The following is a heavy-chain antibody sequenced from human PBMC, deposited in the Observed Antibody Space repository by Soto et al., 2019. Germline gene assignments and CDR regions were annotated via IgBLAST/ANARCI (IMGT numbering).Heavy chain of an antibody. V-gene: IGHV4-4*02. J-gene: IGHJ4*02. CDR3: ARIVSAVDTAMGLFDY. CDR2: IYHSGST. Sequence: QVQLQESGPGLVKPSGTLSLTCAVSGGSISSSNWWSWVRQPPGKGLEWIGEIYHSGSTNYNPSLKSRVTVSVDQSKNQFSLKLSSVTAADTAVYYCARIVSAVDTAMGLFDYWGQGTLVTVSS. D-gene: IGHD5-18*01. CDR1: GGSISSSNW.